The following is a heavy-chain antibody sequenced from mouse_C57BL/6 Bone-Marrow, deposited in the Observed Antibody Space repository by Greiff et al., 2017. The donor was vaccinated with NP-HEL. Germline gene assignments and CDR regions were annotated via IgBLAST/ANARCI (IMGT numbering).Heavy chain of an antibody. D-gene: IGHD3-2*02. CDR1: GYTFTDYE. V-gene: IGHV1-15*01. CDR3: AIDSSGYCWFAY. CDR2: IDPETGGT. J-gene: IGHJ3*01. Sequence: QVQLQQSGAELVRPGASVTLSFMASGYTFTDYEMHWVKQTPVHGLEWIGAIDPETGGTAYNQKFKGKAILTADKSSSTAYMELRSLTSEDSAVYYCAIDSSGYCWFAYWGQGTLVTVSA.